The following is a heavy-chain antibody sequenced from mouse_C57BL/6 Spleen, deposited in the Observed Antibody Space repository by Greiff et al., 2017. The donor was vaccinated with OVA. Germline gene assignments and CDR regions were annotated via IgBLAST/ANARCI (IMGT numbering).Heavy chain of an antibody. D-gene: IGHD1-1*01. Sequence: EVQLVESGGGLVQPGGSLKLSCAASGFTFSDYYMYWVRQTPEKRLEWVAYISNGGGSTYYPDTVKGRFTISRDNAKNTLYLQMSRLKSEDTAMYYCARQTVVARYFDYWGQGTTLTVSS. CDR1: GFTFSDYY. CDR3: ARQTVVARYFDY. V-gene: IGHV5-12*01. CDR2: ISNGGGST. J-gene: IGHJ2*01.